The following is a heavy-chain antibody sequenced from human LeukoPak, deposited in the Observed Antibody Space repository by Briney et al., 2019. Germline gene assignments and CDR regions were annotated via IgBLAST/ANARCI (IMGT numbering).Heavy chain of an antibody. V-gene: IGHV4-30-2*01. D-gene: IGHD1-20*01. J-gene: IGHJ6*03. CDR1: GASISSGGYY. CDR2: IYHSGST. Sequence: RSSETLSLTCTVSGASISSGGYYWSWLRQPPGKGLEWIGYIYHSGSTYYNPSLKSRVTISVDTSKNQFSLKLSSVTAADTAVYYCAREGITGTNRYYYYYMDVWGKGTTVTVSS. CDR3: AREGITGTNRYYYYYMDV.